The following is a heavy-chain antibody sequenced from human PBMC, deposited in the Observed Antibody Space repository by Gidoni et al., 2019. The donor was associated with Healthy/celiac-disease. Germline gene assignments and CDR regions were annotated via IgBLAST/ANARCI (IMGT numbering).Heavy chain of an antibody. J-gene: IGHJ5*02. Sequence: QVQLVQSGAEVKKPGSSVKVSCQASGGTFSSYAISWVRQAPGQGLEGMGGIIPIFGTANYAQKFQGRVTITADESTSTAYMELSSLRSEDTAVYYCAKREPGHWFDPWGQGTLVTVSS. CDR1: GGTFSSYA. V-gene: IGHV1-69*01. CDR3: AKREPGHWFDP. D-gene: IGHD1-26*01. CDR2: IIPIFGTA.